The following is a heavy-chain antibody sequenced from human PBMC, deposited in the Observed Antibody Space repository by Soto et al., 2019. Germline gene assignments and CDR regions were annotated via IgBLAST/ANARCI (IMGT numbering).Heavy chain of an antibody. J-gene: IGHJ5*02. CDR3: VRRSMDIVLMVYAKKNNWFDP. CDR1: GGSFSGYY. V-gene: IGHV4-34*01. CDR2: INHSGST. D-gene: IGHD2-8*01. Sequence: SETLSLTCAVYGGSFSGYYWSWIRQPPGKGLEWIGEINHSGSTNYNPSLKSRITITVDTTKNQFSLKLSSVTAAETAVYYWVRRSMDIVLMVYAKKNNWFDPWGQGTLVTVSS.